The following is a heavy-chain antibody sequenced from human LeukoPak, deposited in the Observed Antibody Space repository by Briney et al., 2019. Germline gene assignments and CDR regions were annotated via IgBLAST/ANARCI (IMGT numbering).Heavy chain of an antibody. V-gene: IGHV1-2*02. Sequence: ASVKVSCKASGYTFTGYYMHWVRQAPVQGLEWMGWINPNSGGTNYAQKFQGRVTMTRDTSISTAYMELSRLRSDDTAVYYCARPYNWNADYMDVWGKGTTVTVSS. CDR3: ARPYNWNADYMDV. CDR2: INPNSGGT. J-gene: IGHJ6*03. CDR1: GYTFTGYY. D-gene: IGHD1-1*01.